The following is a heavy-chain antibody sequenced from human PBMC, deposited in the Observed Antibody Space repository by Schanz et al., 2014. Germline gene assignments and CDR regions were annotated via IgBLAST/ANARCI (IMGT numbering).Heavy chain of an antibody. CDR3: ARGRGFYDY. J-gene: IGHJ4*02. CDR1: GGTFSSYT. D-gene: IGHD3-10*01. CDR2: IIPVLNIA. Sequence: QLQLAQSGAEVKKPGSSVKVSCKLSGGTFSSYTISWMRQAPGQGLEWMGKIIPVLNIATYAQRFQGRVSITADTSTNTAYMELSSLTSEDTAVHYCARGRGFYDYWGQGTLVNVSS. V-gene: IGHV1-69*02.